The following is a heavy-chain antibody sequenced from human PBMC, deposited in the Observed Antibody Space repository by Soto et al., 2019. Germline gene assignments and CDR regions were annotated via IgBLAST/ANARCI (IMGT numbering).Heavy chain of an antibody. J-gene: IGHJ6*02. CDR3: ARGGDYGPYYYYGMDV. D-gene: IGHD4-17*01. CDR1: GGTFSSYA. Sequence: SVKVSCKASGGTFSSYAISWVRQAPGQGLEWMGGIIPIFGTANYAQKFQGRVTITADESTSTAYMELSSLRSEDTAVYYCARGGDYGPYYYYGMDVWGQGTTVTVSS. V-gene: IGHV1-69*13. CDR2: IIPIFGTA.